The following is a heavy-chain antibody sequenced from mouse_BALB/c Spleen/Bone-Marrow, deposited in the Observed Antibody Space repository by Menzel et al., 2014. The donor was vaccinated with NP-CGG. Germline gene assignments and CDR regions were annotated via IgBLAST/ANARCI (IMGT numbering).Heavy chain of an antibody. CDR1: GFTFSSFG. Sequence: EAQEAESGGGLVQPGGSRNLSCAASGFTFSSFGMHWVRRAPEKGLEWVASFSSGSRNIDYADTVKGRFTISRDNPKNTLFLQMTSLRSEDTAMYYCARWGYYYAMDYWGQGTSVTVPS. J-gene: IGHJ4*01. D-gene: IGHD2-2*01. CDR3: ARWGYYYAMDY. V-gene: IGHV5-17*02. CDR2: FSSGSRNI.